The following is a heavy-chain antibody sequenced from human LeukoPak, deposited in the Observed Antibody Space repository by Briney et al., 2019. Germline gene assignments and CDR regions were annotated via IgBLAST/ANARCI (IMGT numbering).Heavy chain of an antibody. D-gene: IGHD3-3*01. J-gene: IGHJ5*02. CDR2: IIPIFGTA. CDR1: GGTFSSYA. CDR3: ARSIFGVVINPPYNWFDP. Sequence: SVKVSCKASGGTFSSYAISWVRQAPGQGLEWMGGIIPIFGTANYAQKFQGRVTITTDESTSTAYMELSSLRSEDTAVHYCARSIFGVVINPPYNWFDPWGQGTLVTVSS. V-gene: IGHV1-69*05.